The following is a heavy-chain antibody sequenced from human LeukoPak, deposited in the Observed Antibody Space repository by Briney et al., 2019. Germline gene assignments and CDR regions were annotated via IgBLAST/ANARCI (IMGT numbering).Heavy chain of an antibody. CDR3: ARLVTSRRYFDL. CDR1: GGSISSYY. J-gene: IGHJ2*01. D-gene: IGHD2-2*01. Sequence: SETLPLTCTVSGGSISSYYWSWIRQPPGKGLEWIGYIYYSGSTNYSPSLKSRVTISVDTSNNQFSLKLSSVTAADTAVYYCARLVTSRRYFDLWGRGTLVTVSS. CDR2: IYYSGST. V-gene: IGHV4-59*13.